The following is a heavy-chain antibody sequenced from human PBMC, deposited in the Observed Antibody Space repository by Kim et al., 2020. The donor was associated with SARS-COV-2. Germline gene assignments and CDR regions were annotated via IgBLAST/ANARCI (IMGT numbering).Heavy chain of an antibody. CDR1: GFTFSSYA. Sequence: GGSLRLSCAASGFTFSSYAMSWVRQAPGKGLEWVSAISGSGGSTYYADSVKGRFTISRDNSKNTLYLQMNSLRAEDTAVYYCAKDHSHIVVVTAILVWGQGTLVTVSS. CDR3: AKDHSHIVVVTAILV. J-gene: IGHJ4*02. V-gene: IGHV3-23*01. D-gene: IGHD2-21*02. CDR2: ISGSGGST.